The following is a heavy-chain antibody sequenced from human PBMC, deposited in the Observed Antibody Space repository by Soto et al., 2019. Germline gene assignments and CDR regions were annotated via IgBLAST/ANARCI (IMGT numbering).Heavy chain of an antibody. D-gene: IGHD2-2*01. V-gene: IGHV3-30-3*01. J-gene: IGHJ6*02. CDR3: ARGLPYCSSTSCYAAAYYYGMDV. Sequence: GGSLRLSCAASGFTFSNYAMHWVRQAPGKGLEWVAVISDDGSNKYYADSVKGRFTISRDDSKNTLYLQMNSLRVEDTAVYYCARGLPYCSSTSCYAAAYYYGMDVWGQGTTVTVSS. CDR2: ISDDGSNK. CDR1: GFTFSNYA.